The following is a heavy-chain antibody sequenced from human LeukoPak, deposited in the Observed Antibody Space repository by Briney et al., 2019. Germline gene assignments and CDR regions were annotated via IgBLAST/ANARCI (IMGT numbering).Heavy chain of an antibody. CDR3: GRYSYGSGHFDY. CDR1: GGSISSSSYY. Sequence: SETLSLTCTVSGGSISSSSYYWGWIRQPPGKGLEWIGSIYYSGSTYYNPSLKSRVTISVDTSKNQFSLKLSSVTAADTAVYYCGRYSYGSGHFDYWGQGTLVTVSS. J-gene: IGHJ4*02. V-gene: IGHV4-39*07. CDR2: IYYSGST. D-gene: IGHD5-18*01.